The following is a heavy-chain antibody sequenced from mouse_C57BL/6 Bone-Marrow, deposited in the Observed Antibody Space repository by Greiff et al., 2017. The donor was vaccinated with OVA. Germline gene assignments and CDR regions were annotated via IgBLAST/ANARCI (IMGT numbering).Heavy chain of an antibody. CDR3: ARRDSNSLYAMDY. Sequence: VQLQQSGPELVKPGASVKISCKASGYAFSSSWMNWVKQRPGKGLEWIGRIYPGDGDTNYNGKFKGKATLTADKSSSTAYMQLSSLTSEDSAVYFCARRDSNSLYAMDYWGQGTSVTVSS. CDR2: IYPGDGDT. CDR1: GYAFSSSW. V-gene: IGHV1-82*01. D-gene: IGHD2-5*01. J-gene: IGHJ4*01.